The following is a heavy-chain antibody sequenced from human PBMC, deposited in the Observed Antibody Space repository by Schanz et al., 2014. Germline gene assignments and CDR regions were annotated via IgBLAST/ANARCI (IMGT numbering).Heavy chain of an antibody. Sequence: QVQLVQSGAEVKKPGASVKVSCKASGYTFTSYYMHWVRQAPGQGLEWMGIINPSGGSTSYAQKCQGRVTMTRDTSTSTVYMERSSLRSEDTAGDYCARDGEAAAGCDYWGQGTLVTVSS. CDR2: INPSGGST. CDR3: ARDGEAAAGCDY. CDR1: GYTFTSYY. J-gene: IGHJ4*02. V-gene: IGHV1-46*03. D-gene: IGHD6-13*01.